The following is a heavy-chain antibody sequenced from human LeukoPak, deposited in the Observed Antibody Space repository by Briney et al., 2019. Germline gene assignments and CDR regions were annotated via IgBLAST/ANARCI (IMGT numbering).Heavy chain of an antibody. J-gene: IGHJ4*02. CDR3: AKAIYPGYSSSWRGPPFDY. CDR2: ISGSGGST. V-gene: IGHV3-23*01. D-gene: IGHD6-13*01. Sequence: GGSLRLSCAASGFTFSSYAMSWVRQAPGKGLEWVSAISGSGGSTYYADSVKGRFTISRDNSKNTLYLQMNSLRAKDTAVYYCAKAIYPGYSSSWRGPPFDYWGQGTLVTVSS. CDR1: GFTFSSYA.